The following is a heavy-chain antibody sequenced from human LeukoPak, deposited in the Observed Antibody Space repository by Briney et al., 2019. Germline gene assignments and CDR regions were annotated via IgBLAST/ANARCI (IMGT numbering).Heavy chain of an antibody. CDR1: GASVSSGTYY. D-gene: IGHD1-26*01. CDR2: ISNSGST. V-gene: IGHV4-61*01. J-gene: IGHJ4*02. CDR3: ARDRHAYSGTDY. Sequence: SETLPLTRTVSGASVSSGTYYWSWIRQPPGKGLEWVGYISNSGSTNYNPSLKSRVTISADTSKNQFSLKLSSVTAADTAVYYCARDRHAYSGTDYWGQGTLVTVSS.